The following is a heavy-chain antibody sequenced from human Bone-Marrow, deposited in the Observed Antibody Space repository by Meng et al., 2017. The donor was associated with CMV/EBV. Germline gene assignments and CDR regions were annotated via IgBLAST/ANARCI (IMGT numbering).Heavy chain of an antibody. CDR2: SNAGNGNT. D-gene: IGHD2-2*01. Sequence: ASVKVSCKASGYTFTSYAMHWVRQAPGQRLEWMGWSNAGNGNTKYSQEFQGRVTITRDTSASTAYTELSSLRTEDPAVYYWARRFPGSTSQDFDYWGQGTLVTVSS. CDR3: ARRFPGSTSQDFDY. CDR1: GYTFTSYA. V-gene: IGHV1-3*01. J-gene: IGHJ4*02.